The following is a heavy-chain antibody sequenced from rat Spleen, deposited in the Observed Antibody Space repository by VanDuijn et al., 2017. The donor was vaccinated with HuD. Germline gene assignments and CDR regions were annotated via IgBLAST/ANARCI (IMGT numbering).Heavy chain of an antibody. V-gene: IGHV5-7*01. Sequence: EVQLVESGGGLVQPGRSLKLSCVASGFTFNDYYMAWVRQAPTKGLEWVATINYDGSSTNYRDSVKGRFTISRDNAKSTLYLQMDSLKSEDTATYYCARSVCDYWGQGVMVTVSS. CDR1: GFTFNDYY. CDR2: INYDGSST. J-gene: IGHJ2*01. CDR3: ARSVCDY.